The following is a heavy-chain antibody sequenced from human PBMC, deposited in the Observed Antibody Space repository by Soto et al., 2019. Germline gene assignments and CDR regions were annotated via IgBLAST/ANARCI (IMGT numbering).Heavy chain of an antibody. Sequence: SETLSLTCTVSGGSISSGDYYWVWIRHPPGKGLEWIGYIYYSGSTYYNPSLKSRVTISVDTSKNQFSLKLSSVTAADTAVYYCARVKGTVTTTRDYYFDYWGQGTLVTVSS. D-gene: IGHD4-17*01. CDR1: GGSISSGDYY. CDR3: ARVKGTVTTTRDYYFDY. J-gene: IGHJ4*02. V-gene: IGHV4-30-4*01. CDR2: IYYSGST.